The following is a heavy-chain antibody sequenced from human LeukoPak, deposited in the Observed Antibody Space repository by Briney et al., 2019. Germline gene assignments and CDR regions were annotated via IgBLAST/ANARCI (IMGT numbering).Heavy chain of an antibody. CDR1: GGSFSVYY. CDR2: INHSGST. J-gene: IGHJ6*03. CDR3: ARGRHYYDSSGYYPSYYYYYMDV. Sequence: SETLSLTCAVYGGSFSVYYWSWIRQPPGKGLEWIGEINHSGSTNYNPSLKSRVTISVDTSKNQFSLKLSSVTAADTAVYYCARGRHYYDSSGYYPSYYYYYMDVWGKGTTVTVSS. V-gene: IGHV4-34*01. D-gene: IGHD3-22*01.